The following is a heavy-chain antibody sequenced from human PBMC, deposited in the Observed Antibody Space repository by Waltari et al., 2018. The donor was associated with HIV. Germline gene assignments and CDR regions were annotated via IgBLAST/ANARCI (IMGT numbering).Heavy chain of an antibody. V-gene: IGHV4-39*01. D-gene: IGHD1-1*01. CDR2: ISHSGNT. J-gene: IGHJ6*02. Sequence: QLQLQESGPGLVKPSETLSLTCSVSGASIGSKYSWGWVLQPPGKGLEWIATISHSGNTYYNPALNNRVTISADTSKNQFSLKLTSVTATDTAVYYCLLEGYFYGMDVWGPGTTVTVSS. CDR3: LLEGYFYGMDV. CDR1: GASIGSKYS.